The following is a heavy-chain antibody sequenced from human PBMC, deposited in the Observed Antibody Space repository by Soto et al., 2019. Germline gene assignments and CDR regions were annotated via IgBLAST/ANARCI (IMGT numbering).Heavy chain of an antibody. CDR3: ARGHSYDFWSGYYDY. J-gene: IGHJ4*02. Sequence: PSETLSLTCTVSGGSISSYYWSWIRQPPGKGLEWIGYIYYSGSTNYNPSLKSRVTISVDTSKNQFSLKLSSVTAADTAVYYCARGHSYDFWSGYYDYWGQGTLVTVS. CDR2: IYYSGST. CDR1: GGSISSYY. D-gene: IGHD3-3*01. V-gene: IGHV4-59*01.